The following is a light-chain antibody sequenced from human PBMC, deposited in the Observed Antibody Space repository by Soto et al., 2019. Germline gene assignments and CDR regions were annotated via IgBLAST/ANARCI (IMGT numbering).Light chain of an antibody. CDR1: QDIRND. CDR2: AAS. V-gene: IGKV1-17*01. Sequence: DIQMTQSPSSLSASVRDRVTITCRASQDIRNDLGWYQQKPGKAPKRLIYAASSLQSGVPSRFSGSGSATEFNLTLSTLQPEDYATYYCVQHNVDPPTFGQGTKVEI. J-gene: IGKJ1*01. CDR3: VQHNVDPPT.